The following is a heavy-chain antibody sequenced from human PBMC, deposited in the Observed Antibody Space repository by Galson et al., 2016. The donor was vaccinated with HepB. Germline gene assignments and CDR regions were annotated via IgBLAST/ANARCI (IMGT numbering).Heavy chain of an antibody. V-gene: IGHV4-34*01. Sequence: SETLSLTCGVSGGSLIGYYWNWIRQSPGKGLEWIGEIHHSGGTNYNPALQSQVTISVDRSTNQVSLNLTSVTAADTAVYYCARENGRITLSGGVTAGYGLDVWGQGTTVTVSS. CDR1: GGSLIGYY. D-gene: IGHD3-3*01. CDR3: ARENGRITLSGGVTAGYGLDV. J-gene: IGHJ6*02. CDR2: IHHSGGT.